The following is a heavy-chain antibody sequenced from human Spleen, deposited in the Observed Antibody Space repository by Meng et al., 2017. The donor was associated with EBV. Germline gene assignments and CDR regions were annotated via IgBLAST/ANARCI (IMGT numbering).Heavy chain of an antibody. V-gene: IGHV2-5*02. CDR2: IYWDDEK. CDR3: AHRRRGIVVVRPTFDH. J-gene: IGHJ4*02. CDR1: GPSVSTSGVG. D-gene: IGHD2-21*01. Sequence: QITLKESGPTLVKPTQPLTLTCALSGPSVSTSGVGVGWIRQPPGKALEWLALIYWDDEKRYSPSLKSRLTITRDTSKNQVILTMTNMDPVDTATYYCAHRRRGIVVVRPTFDHGGQGTLVTVSS.